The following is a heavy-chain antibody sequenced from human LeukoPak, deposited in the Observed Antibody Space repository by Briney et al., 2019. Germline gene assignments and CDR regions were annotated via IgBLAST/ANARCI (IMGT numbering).Heavy chain of an antibody. CDR1: GFTFSSYW. CDR2: IKQDGSEK. D-gene: IGHD5-18*01. J-gene: IGHJ3*02. CDR3: AKDPDVDTAMGDAFDI. V-gene: IGHV3-7*01. Sequence: QPGGSLRLSCAASGFTFSSYWMSWVRQAPGKGLEWVANIKQDGSEKYYVDSVKGRFTISRDNAKNSLYLQMNSLRAEDTAVYYCAKDPDVDTAMGDAFDIWGQGTMVTVSS.